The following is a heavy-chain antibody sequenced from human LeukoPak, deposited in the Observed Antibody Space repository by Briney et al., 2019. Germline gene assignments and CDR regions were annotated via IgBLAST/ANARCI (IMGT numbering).Heavy chain of an antibody. CDR2: INSDGSSR. CDR1: EFTFSNYW. Sequence: GGSLRLSCAASEFTFSNYWMHWVRQAPGKGLVWISRINSDGSSRSYADSVKGRFTISRDNSKNTLYLQMNSLRAEDTAVYYCTTNSVVAFNRYFQHWGQGTLVTVSS. D-gene: IGHD2-15*01. V-gene: IGHV3-74*01. J-gene: IGHJ1*01. CDR3: TTNSVVAFNRYFQH.